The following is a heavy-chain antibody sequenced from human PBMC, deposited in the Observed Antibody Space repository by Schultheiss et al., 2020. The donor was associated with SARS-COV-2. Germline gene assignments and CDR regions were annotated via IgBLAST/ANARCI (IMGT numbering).Heavy chain of an antibody. D-gene: IGHD6-19*01. J-gene: IGHJ3*02. CDR3: TTDPWRSGWYRFGAFDI. CDR2: IKSKTDGGTT. Sequence: GGSLRLSCAASGFTFSSCSMNWVRQAPGKGLEWVGRIKSKTDGGTTDYAAPVKGRFTISRDDSKNTLYLKMNSLKTEDTAVYYCTTDPWRSGWYRFGAFDIWGQGTMVTVSS. CDR1: GFTFSSCS. V-gene: IGHV3-15*01.